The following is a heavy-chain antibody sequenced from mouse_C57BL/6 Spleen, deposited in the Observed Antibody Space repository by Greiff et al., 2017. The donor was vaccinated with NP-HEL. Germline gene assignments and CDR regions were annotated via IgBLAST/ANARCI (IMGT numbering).Heavy chain of an antibody. CDR2: IFPGSGST. V-gene: IGHV1-75*01. CDR1: GYTFTDYY. J-gene: IGHJ4*01. D-gene: IGHD2-4*01. Sequence: VQLQQSGPELVKPGASVKISCKASGYTFTDYYINWVKQRPGQGLEWIGWIFPGSGSTYYNEKFKGKATLTVDKSSSTAYMLLSSLTSEDSAVYFCAREGGYDYDGHYYAMDYWGQGTSVTVSS. CDR3: AREGGYDYDGHYYAMDY.